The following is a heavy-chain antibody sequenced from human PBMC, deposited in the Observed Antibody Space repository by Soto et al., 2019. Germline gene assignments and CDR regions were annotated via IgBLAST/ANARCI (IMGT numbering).Heavy chain of an antibody. D-gene: IGHD6-19*01. J-gene: IGHJ4*02. CDR1: GGSISSSSYY. Sequence: QLQLQESGPGLVKPLETLSLTCTVSGGSISSSSYYWGWIRQPPGKGLEWIGSIYYSGSTYYNPSLKSRVTISVDTSKNQFSLKLSSVTAADTAVYYCARSSAVAGLDFDYWGQGTLVTVSS. CDR2: IYYSGST. CDR3: ARSSAVAGLDFDY. V-gene: IGHV4-39*01.